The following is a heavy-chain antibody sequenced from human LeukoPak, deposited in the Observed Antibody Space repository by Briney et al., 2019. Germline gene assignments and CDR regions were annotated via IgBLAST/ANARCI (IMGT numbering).Heavy chain of an antibody. V-gene: IGHV4-59*01. J-gene: IGHJ3*02. CDR3: ARSRRPTAMYAFDI. CDR1: GGSMSTYY. D-gene: IGHD2-2*01. CDR2: IYDSGST. Sequence: PSETLSLTCSVPGGSMSTYYWSWIRQPPGKGLEWIGYIYDSGSTGYNPSLKSRVTISADTSKNQFSLKLSSVSAADTAIYYCARSRRPTAMYAFDIWGQGTMVTVSS.